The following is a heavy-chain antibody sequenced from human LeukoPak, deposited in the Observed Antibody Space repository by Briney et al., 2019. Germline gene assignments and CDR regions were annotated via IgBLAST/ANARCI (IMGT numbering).Heavy chain of an antibody. CDR1: GFTFSSYS. J-gene: IGHJ3*02. V-gene: IGHV3-21*01. CDR2: ISSSSSYI. D-gene: IGHD2-2*01. Sequence: GGSLRLSCAASGFTFSSYSMNWVRQAPGKGLKWVSSISSSSSYIYYADSVKGRFTISRDNAKNSLYLQMNSLRAEDTAVYYCARDLGYCSSTNCLDAFDIWGQGTMVTVPS. CDR3: ARDLGYCSSTNCLDAFDI.